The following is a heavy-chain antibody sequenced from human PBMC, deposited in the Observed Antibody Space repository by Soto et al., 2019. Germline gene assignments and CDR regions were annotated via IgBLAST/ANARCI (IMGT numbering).Heavy chain of an antibody. CDR1: GSSLSNARMG. CDR2: IFSNDEK. V-gene: IGHV2-26*01. J-gene: IGHJ6*03. D-gene: IGHD2-21*02. CDR3: AQIGGDTPGYYYYYMDV. Sequence: QVTLKESGPVLVKPTETLTLTCTVSGSSLSNARMGVSWIRQPPGKALEWLAHIFSNDEKSYRTSLKSRLTISKDTSKSQVVLTMTNMDPVDTATYFCAQIGGDTPGYYYYYMDVWGKGTTVTVSS.